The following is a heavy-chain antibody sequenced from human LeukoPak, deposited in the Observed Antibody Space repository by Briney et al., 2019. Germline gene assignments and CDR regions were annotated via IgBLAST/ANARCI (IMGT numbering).Heavy chain of an antibody. V-gene: IGHV3-66*02. J-gene: IGHJ5*02. CDR3: ARDRAEGKTWVEFDP. CDR2: IYSDGVT. Sequence: GGSLRLSCAASGFTVNSYALSWVRQAPGKGLAWVSLIYSDGVTHYADSVKGRFTISGDNSKNTVYLQMNSLRDEDTAVYFCARDRAEGKTWVEFDPWGQGTLVTVSS. CDR1: GFTVNSYA.